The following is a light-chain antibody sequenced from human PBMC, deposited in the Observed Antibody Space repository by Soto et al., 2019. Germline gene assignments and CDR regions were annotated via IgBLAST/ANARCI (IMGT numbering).Light chain of an antibody. CDR2: EVN. Sequence: QSALTQPPSASGSPGQSVAISCSGTSGDVGAYNYVSWYQQHPGKAPKLIIYEVNKRPSGVPDRFSGSKSGNTASLTVSGLQAEDEAAYYCSSHAAGGVFGGGTKLTVL. CDR3: SSHAAGGV. J-gene: IGLJ3*02. CDR1: SGDVGAYNY. V-gene: IGLV2-8*01.